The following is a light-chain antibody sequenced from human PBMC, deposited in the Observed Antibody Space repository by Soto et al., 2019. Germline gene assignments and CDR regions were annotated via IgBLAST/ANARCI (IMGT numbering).Light chain of an antibody. Sequence: QSVLTQPPSASGTPGQRVTISCSGSSSNIGSNAANWYRQLPGTAPKLLIYSNNQRPSGVPDRFSGSKSGTSASLAISGLQSEDEADYYCGSWDGSLNGRVFGGGTKVTVL. CDR3: GSWDGSLNGRV. J-gene: IGLJ2*01. CDR1: SSNIGSNA. V-gene: IGLV1-44*01. CDR2: SNN.